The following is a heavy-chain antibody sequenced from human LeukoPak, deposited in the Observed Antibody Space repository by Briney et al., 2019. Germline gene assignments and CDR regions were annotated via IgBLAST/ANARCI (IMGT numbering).Heavy chain of an antibody. V-gene: IGHV3-21*01. CDR2: ISSSSSYI. CDR1: GFTFSSYS. J-gene: IGHJ4*02. Sequence: PGGSLRLSCAASGFTFSSYSMNWVRQAPGKGRAWVSSISSSSSYIYYADSVKGRFTISRDNAKNSLYLQMNSLRAEDTAVYYCARVTTAAGPYFDYWGQGTLVTVSS. D-gene: IGHD6-13*01. CDR3: ARVTTAAGPYFDY.